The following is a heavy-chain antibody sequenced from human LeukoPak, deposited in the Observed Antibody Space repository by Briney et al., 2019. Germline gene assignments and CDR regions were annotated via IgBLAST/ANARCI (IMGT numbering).Heavy chain of an antibody. V-gene: IGHV1-69*01. D-gene: IGHD1-26*01. CDR2: IIPIFGAA. J-gene: IGHJ4*02. CDR1: GGTFRNYV. CDR3: ARVLVVGAESPDY. Sequence: ASVKVSCKASGGTFRNYVISWVRQAPGQGLEWMGGIIPIFGAANYGQSSQGRVTITADESTNTAYMELSSLRSDDTAVYYCARVLVVGAESPDYWGQGTLVTVSS.